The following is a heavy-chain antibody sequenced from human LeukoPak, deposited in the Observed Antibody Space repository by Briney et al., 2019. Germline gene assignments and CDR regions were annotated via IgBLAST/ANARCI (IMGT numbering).Heavy chain of an antibody. CDR3: ARDRVGAGSFDY. CDR2: MHGIGGKT. J-gene: IGHJ4*02. Sequence: GGSLRLSCAASRFIFEDYAMSWVRLVPGKGLEWLSSMHGIGGKTIYEDSVKGRFTISRDNAKNSLYLQMNSLRAEDTAVYYCARDRVGAGSFDYWGQGTLVTVSS. V-gene: IGHV3-20*04. CDR1: RFIFEDYA. D-gene: IGHD1-26*01.